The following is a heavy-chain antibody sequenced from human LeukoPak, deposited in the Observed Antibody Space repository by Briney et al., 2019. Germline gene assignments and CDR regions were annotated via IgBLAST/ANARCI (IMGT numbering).Heavy chain of an antibody. D-gene: IGHD3-10*02. CDR3: AELGITMIGGG. CDR1: GFTFSSYE. V-gene: IGHV3-48*03. J-gene: IGHJ6*04. Sequence: GGSLRLSCAASGFTFSSYEMNWVRQAPGKGLEWVSYISSSGSSIYYADSVKGRFTISRDNAKNSLYLQMNSLRAEDTAVYYCAELGITMIGGGWGKGTTVTISS. CDR2: ISSSGSSI.